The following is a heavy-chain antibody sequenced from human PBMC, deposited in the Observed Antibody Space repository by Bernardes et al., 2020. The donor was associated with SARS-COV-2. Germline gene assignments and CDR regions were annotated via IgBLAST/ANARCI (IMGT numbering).Heavy chain of an antibody. Sequence: SVKVSCKASGGTFSSYAITWVRQAPGQGLEWMGGIFPIYGTANYAQKFQGRVTITADESTGTAYMEVSRLRSDDTAVYYCARGRSGGSCFQDAFDIWGQGTMVTVSS. CDR2: IFPIYGTA. V-gene: IGHV1-69*13. D-gene: IGHD2-15*01. CDR1: GGTFSSYA. CDR3: ARGRSGGSCFQDAFDI. J-gene: IGHJ3*02.